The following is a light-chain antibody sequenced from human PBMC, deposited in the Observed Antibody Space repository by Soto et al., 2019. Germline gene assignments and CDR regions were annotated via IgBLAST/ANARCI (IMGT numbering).Light chain of an antibody. CDR1: SSDVGGYNF. J-gene: IGLJ2*01. CDR3: CSYGGSNGRVV. V-gene: IGLV2-8*01. Sequence: QSALTQPPSASGSPGQSVTISCTGTSSDVGGYNFVSWYQQRPGKAPKPMIYEVNKRPSGVPDRFSGSKSGTAASLTVSGLPAEDEDYYYWCSYGGSNGRVVFGGGTKLTVL. CDR2: EVN.